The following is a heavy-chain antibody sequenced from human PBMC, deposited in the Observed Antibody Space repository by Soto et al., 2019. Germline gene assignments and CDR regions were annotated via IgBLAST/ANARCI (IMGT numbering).Heavy chain of an antibody. Sequence: QVQLLESGPGLVKTSQTLSLTCSVSGGSTGSGGFYCSWVRQHPGKGLEWIGYIYYTGSAYYSPSRKSRVSISVDTSKNQFSLILDSVTVADTAVYYCARADYGARGLAFDSWGQGVLVTVSS. CDR3: ARADYGARGLAFDS. CDR2: IYYTGSA. D-gene: IGHD3-10*01. V-gene: IGHV4-31*03. J-gene: IGHJ4*02. CDR1: GGSTGSGGFY.